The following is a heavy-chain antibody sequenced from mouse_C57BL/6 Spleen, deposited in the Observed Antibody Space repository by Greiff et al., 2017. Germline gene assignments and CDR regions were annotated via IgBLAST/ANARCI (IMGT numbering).Heavy chain of an antibody. CDR3: ARSWDGYFDV. D-gene: IGHD4-1*01. V-gene: IGHV1-63*01. CDR1: GYTFTNYW. J-gene: IGHJ1*03. CDR2: IYPGGGYT. Sequence: VKLMESGAELVRPGTSVKMSCKASGYTFTNYWIGWAKQRPGHGLEWIGDIYPGGGYTNYNGKFKGKATLTADKSSSTAYMQFSSLTSEDSAIYYCARSWDGYFDVWGTGTTVTVSS.